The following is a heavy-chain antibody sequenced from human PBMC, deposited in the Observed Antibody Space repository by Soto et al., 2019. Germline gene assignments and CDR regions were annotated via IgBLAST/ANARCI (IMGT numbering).Heavy chain of an antibody. V-gene: IGHV3-48*03. J-gene: IGHJ4*02. Sequence: GGSLRLSCVASEFTFSNYDMNWVRQAPGKGLEWVSYISYTGSTIYYADSVRGRFTISRDNSKNSLYLQMNSLRAEDTAVYYCARGLRNYYDRSGLHYWGQGTLVTVSS. CDR3: ARGLRNYYDRSGLHY. D-gene: IGHD3-22*01. CDR2: ISYTGSTI. CDR1: EFTFSNYD.